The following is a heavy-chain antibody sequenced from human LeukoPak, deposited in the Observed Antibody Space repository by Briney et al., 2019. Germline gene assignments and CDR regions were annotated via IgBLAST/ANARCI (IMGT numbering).Heavy chain of an antibody. Sequence: ASVKVSCKASGYTFTSYDINWVRQATGQGLEWMGWMNPNSGNTGHVQKLQGRVTMTTDTSTSTAYMELRSLRSDDTAVYYCARGNSYYDFWSGYSLFDYWGQGTLVTVSS. CDR1: GYTFTSYD. J-gene: IGHJ4*02. V-gene: IGHV1-8*01. CDR2: MNPNSGNT. D-gene: IGHD3-3*01. CDR3: ARGNSYYDFWSGYSLFDY.